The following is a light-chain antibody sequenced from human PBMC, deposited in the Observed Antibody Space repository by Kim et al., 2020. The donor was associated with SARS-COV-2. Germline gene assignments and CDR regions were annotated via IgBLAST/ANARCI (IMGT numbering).Light chain of an antibody. CDR1: QSISSW. CDR2: KAS. CDR3: QRYNTYSRT. Sequence: DIQMTQSPSTLSASVGDRVTITCRASQSISSWLAWYQQKPGKAPNLLIYKASTLQSGVPSRFSGSGSGTEFTLTISSLQPDDFATYYCQRYNTYSRTFGQGTKVDIK. J-gene: IGKJ1*01. V-gene: IGKV1-5*03.